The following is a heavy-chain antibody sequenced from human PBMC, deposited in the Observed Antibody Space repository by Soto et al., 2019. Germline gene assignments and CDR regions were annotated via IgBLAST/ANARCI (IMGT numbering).Heavy chain of an antibody. Sequence: SVKDSCQASGYTFTGYYMHWGRQAPVQGLEWMGWINPNSGGTNYAQKFQGRVTMTRDTSISTAYMELSRLRSDDTAVYYCARVVTAIWDYYYYYGMDVWGQGTTVTVSS. V-gene: IGHV1-2*02. CDR3: ARVVTAIWDYYYYYGMDV. D-gene: IGHD2-21*02. J-gene: IGHJ6*02. CDR1: GYTFTGYY. CDR2: INPNSGGT.